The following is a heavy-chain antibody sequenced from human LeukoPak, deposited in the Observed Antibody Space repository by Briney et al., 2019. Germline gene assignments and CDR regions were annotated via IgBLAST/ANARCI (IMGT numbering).Heavy chain of an antibody. CDR1: GYSFTSHW. CDR3: ARRGYCSTTSCSAPLDY. V-gene: IGHV5-51*01. CDR2: IYPGDSDT. Sequence: GESLKISCKGSGYSFTSHWIGWVRQMPGKGLEWMGAIYPGDSDTRYSPSFQGQVTISVDKSISTAYLQWSSLKASDTAMYYCARRGYCSTTSCSAPLDYWGQGTLVAVSS. J-gene: IGHJ4*02. D-gene: IGHD2-2*01.